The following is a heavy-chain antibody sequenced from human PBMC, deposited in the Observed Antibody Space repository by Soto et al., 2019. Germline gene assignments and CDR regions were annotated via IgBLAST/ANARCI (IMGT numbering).Heavy chain of an antibody. CDR1: GFTFSSYG. CDR2: IWSGGSNE. J-gene: IGHJ4*02. V-gene: IGHV3-33*01. D-gene: IGHD2-2*01. Sequence: QVQLVESGGGVVQPGRSLRLSCAASGFTFSSYGMHWVRQAPGKGLEWVAVIWSGGSNENYADSVKVRFTISRDNSKNMLYLQMNSLRAEDTAVYYCARGPGTSYFDYWGQGSLVTVSS. CDR3: ARGPGTSYFDY.